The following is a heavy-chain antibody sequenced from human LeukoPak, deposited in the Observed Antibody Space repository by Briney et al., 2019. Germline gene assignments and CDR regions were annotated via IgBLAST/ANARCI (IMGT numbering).Heavy chain of an antibody. CDR3: VTRLGNWFDP. J-gene: IGHJ5*02. CDR2: IYYSGST. CDR1: GGSISSGGYY. Sequence: SETLSLTCTVSGGSISSGGYYWSWIRQHPGKGLEWIGYIYYSGSTYYNPSLKSRVTISVDTSKNQFSLKLSSVTAADTAVYYCVTRLGNWFDPWGQGTLVTVSS. V-gene: IGHV4-31*03.